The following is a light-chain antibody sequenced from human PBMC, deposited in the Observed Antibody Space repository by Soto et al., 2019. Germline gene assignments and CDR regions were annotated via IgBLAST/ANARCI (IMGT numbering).Light chain of an antibody. CDR3: SARDDSLSGVV. CDR2: RSD. J-gene: IGLJ2*01. CDR1: SSNIGSNH. V-gene: IGLV1-47*01. Sequence: QSVLTQPPSTSGTPGQRATISCSGSSSNIGSNHVYWYQQFPGMAPKLLMYRSDQRPTGVPDRFSGSKSGTSASLAISGLRSDDEADYYCSARDDSLSGVVFGGGTKLTVL.